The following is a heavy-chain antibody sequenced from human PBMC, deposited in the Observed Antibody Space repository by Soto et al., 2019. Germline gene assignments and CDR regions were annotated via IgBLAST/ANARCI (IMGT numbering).Heavy chain of an antibody. D-gene: IGHD5-12*01. J-gene: IGHJ6*02. Sequence: ASVKVSCKASGYTFTSYAMHWVRQAPGQRLEWMGWINAGNGNTKYSQKFQGRVTITRDTSASTAYMELSSLRSEDTAVYYCASSYSGYDWTSHYAMDVWGQGPTVTVAS. CDR1: GYTFTSYA. CDR3: ASSYSGYDWTSHYAMDV. CDR2: INAGNGNT. V-gene: IGHV1-3*01.